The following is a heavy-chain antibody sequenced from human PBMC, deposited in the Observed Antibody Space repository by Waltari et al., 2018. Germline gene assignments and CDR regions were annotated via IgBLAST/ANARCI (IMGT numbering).Heavy chain of an antibody. V-gene: IGHV1-69*04. D-gene: IGHD2-15*01. CDR1: GGTFSSYA. CDR3: ARDQCSGGSCYRTNYYYGMDV. CDR2: IIPILGIA. J-gene: IGHJ6*02. Sequence: QVQLVQSGAEGKKPGSSVKVSCKASGGTFSSYATSGVRQAPGQGLEWMGRIIPILGIANYAQKFQGRVTITADKSTSTAYMELSSLRSEDTAVYYCARDQCSGGSCYRTNYYYGMDVWGQGTTVTVSS.